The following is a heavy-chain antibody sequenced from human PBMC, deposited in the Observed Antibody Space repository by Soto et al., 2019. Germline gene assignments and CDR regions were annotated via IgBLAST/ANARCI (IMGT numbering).Heavy chain of an antibody. Sequence: SVEVSCKASGVTFNRRQMRWLLQAPGQGLEWMGGIIPMFGTPHYAEKFQDRVTITADESTGTAYLELSSLTSEDTAVYYCATSEGRDGYSFDYWGPGTLVTVSS. CDR1: GVTFNRRQ. J-gene: IGHJ4*02. D-gene: IGHD5-12*01. V-gene: IGHV1-69*13. CDR3: ATSEGRDGYSFDY. CDR2: IIPMFGTP.